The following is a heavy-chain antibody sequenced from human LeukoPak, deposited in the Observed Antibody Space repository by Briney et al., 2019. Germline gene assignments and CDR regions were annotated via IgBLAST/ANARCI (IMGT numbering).Heavy chain of an antibody. Sequence: GESLRLSCAASGFTFSSYAMSWVRQAPGKGLEWVSFISPSGDRTSNADSVEGRFTISRDNTRNTLYLQMNSLRDEDTGVYYCAIMHGYYDGSGFWVQWGQGTLVTVSS. D-gene: IGHD3-22*01. CDR3: AIMHGYYDGSGFWVQ. CDR2: ISPSGDRT. CDR1: GFTFSSYA. V-gene: IGHV3-23*01. J-gene: IGHJ4*02.